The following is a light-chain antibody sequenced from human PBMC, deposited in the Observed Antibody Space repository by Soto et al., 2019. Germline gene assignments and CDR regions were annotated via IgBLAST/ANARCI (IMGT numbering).Light chain of an antibody. Sequence: IQMTQSPSSLSASLGDEVTITCRASQSISNYLNWYQQKPGKAPNLLIYAASSLQSGVPSRFSGSGSGTDFTLTISSLQPEDFATYYCQQSYSTPRTFGGGTKVDIK. CDR3: QQSYSTPRT. CDR1: QSISNY. CDR2: AAS. V-gene: IGKV1-39*01. J-gene: IGKJ4*01.